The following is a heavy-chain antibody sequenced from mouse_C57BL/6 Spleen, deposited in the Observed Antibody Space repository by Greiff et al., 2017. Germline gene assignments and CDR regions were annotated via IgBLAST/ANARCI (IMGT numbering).Heavy chain of an antibody. CDR1: GFTFSGYY. J-gene: IGHJ2*01. Sequence: EVQLVESEGGLVQPGSSLKLSCTASGFTFSGYYMAWVRQVPEKGLEWVAIINSDGSSTYSLDSLKSRFIISRDNAKNILYMQMSRLNTEDTATYYCARGGSYYFDDWGQGTTLTVSA. D-gene: IGHD3-1*01. CDR2: INSDGSST. V-gene: IGHV5-16*01. CDR3: ARGGSYYFDD.